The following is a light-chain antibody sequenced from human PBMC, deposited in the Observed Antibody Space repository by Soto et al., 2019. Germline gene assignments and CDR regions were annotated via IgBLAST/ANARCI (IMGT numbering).Light chain of an antibody. V-gene: IGKV3-20*01. CDR3: QQYATSPLT. J-gene: IGKJ4*01. CDR1: ETLSRSY. CDR2: GAS. Sequence: EVVLTQSPGTLSLSPGERGTLSCRASETLSRSYLAWYQQKPGQAPRLLISGASSRATGIPDRFSGSGSGTDFTLTITRVEPEDFAVYYCQQYATSPLTFGGGTKVDIK.